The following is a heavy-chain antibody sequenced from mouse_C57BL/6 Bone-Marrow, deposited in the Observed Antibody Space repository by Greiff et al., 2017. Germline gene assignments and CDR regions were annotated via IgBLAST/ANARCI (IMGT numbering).Heavy chain of an antibody. CDR1: GFTFSDFY. V-gene: IGHV7-1*01. J-gene: IGHJ1*03. CDR3: ARDAVYYYGNWYFDV. D-gene: IGHD1-1*01. CDR2: SRNKANDYTT. Sequence: EVKVVESGGGLVQSGRSLRLSCATSGFTFSDFYMEWVRQAPGKGLEWIAASRNKANDYTTEYSASVKGRFIVSRDTSQSILYLQMNALRAEDTAIYYCARDAVYYYGNWYFDVWGTGTTVTVSS.